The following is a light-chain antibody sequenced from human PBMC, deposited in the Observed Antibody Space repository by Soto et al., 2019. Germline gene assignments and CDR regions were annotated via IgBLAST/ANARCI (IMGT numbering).Light chain of an antibody. CDR1: QSVSSY. J-gene: IGKJ5*01. Sequence: VLTQSPATLSLSPGARATLSCRASQSVSSYLAWYQQKPGQAPRLLIYDASNRATGIPARFSGSGSGTDFTLTISSLEPEDFAVYYCQQRSNWTSITFGQGTRLEIK. CDR3: QQRSNWTSIT. V-gene: IGKV3-11*01. CDR2: DAS.